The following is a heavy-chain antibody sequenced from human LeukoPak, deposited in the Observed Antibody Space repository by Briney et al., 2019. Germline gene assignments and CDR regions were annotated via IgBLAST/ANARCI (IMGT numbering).Heavy chain of an antibody. Sequence: SETLSLTRTVSGGSISSSTSYWGWIRQPPGKGLEWIGYIYYSGSTNYNPSLKSRVTISVDTSKNQFSLKLSSVTAADTAVYYCARCPYYYDSSGSPQGAFDIWGQGTMVTVSS. J-gene: IGHJ3*02. D-gene: IGHD3-22*01. CDR3: ARCPYYYDSSGSPQGAFDI. V-gene: IGHV4-61*05. CDR2: IYYSGST. CDR1: GGSISSSTSY.